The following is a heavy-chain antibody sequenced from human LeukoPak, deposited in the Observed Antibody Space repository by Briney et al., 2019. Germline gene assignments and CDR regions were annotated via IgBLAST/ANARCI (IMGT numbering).Heavy chain of an antibody. CDR2: MNPNSGNT. D-gene: IGHD2-2*02. CDR3: ARVYVTYTAIDY. Sequence: ASVKVSCKASGYTCTSYDINWVRQTTGQGLEWMGWMNPNSGNTGYAQKFQGRVTMTRNTSISTAYMELSSLRSEDTAVYYCARVYVTYTAIDYWGQGTLVTVSS. J-gene: IGHJ4*02. CDR1: GYTCTSYD. V-gene: IGHV1-8*01.